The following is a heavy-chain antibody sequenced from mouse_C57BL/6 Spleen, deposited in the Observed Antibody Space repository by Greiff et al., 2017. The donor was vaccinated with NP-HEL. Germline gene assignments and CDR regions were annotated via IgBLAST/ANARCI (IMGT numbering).Heavy chain of an antibody. Sequence: EVMLVESGGGLVKPGGSLKLSCAASGFTFSDYGMHWVRQAPEKGLEWVAYISSGSSTIYYADTVKGRFTISRDNAKNTLFLQMTSLRSEDTAMYYCARLITTVVERFAYWGQGTLVTVSA. V-gene: IGHV5-17*01. J-gene: IGHJ3*01. CDR1: GFTFSDYG. CDR3: ARLITTVVERFAY. CDR2: ISSGSSTI. D-gene: IGHD1-1*01.